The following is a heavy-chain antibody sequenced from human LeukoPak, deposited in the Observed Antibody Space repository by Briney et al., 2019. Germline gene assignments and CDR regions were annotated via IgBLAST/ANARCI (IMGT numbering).Heavy chain of an antibody. V-gene: IGHV4-59*01. CDR2: IYYSGST. J-gene: IGHJ4*02. CDR1: GGSISSYY. CDR3: ARVAVNIAARPYYFDY. D-gene: IGHD6-6*01. Sequence: SETLSLTCTVSGGSISSYYWSWIRQPPGKGLEWIGYIYYSGSTNYNPSLKSRVTISVDTSKNQFSLKLSSVTAADTAVYYCARVAVNIAARPYYFDYWGQGTLVTVSS.